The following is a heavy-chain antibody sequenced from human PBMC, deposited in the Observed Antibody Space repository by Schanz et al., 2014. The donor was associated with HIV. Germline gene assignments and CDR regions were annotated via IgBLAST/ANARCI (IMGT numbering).Heavy chain of an antibody. CDR2: VNPNSGGT. Sequence: QVQLVQSGAEVKKPGSSVKVSCKASGGAFSSYAISWVRQAPGQGLEWMGWVNPNSGGTKYVQKFQGRVTMTRDTSISTAYVDLSRLTSDDTAVYYCAREPSFSGLDVWGQGTTVIVSS. CDR3: AREPSFSGLDV. J-gene: IGHJ6*02. D-gene: IGHD6-6*01. V-gene: IGHV1-2*02. CDR1: GGAFSSYA.